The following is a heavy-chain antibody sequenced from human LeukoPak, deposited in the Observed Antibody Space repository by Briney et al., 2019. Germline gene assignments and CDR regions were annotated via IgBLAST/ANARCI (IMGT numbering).Heavy chain of an antibody. Sequence: TSSETLSLTCTVSGGSISNSGYYWTWIRQLPGGGLEWIGYIYHTGRTYYNPSLESRVTMSVDTSKNQFSLRLISVTAADTAVYYCAREVPAARGSFFDYWGQGTLVTVSS. CDR2: IYHTGRT. CDR3: AREVPAARGSFFDY. J-gene: IGHJ4*02. CDR1: GGSISNSGYY. V-gene: IGHV4-31*03. D-gene: IGHD2-2*01.